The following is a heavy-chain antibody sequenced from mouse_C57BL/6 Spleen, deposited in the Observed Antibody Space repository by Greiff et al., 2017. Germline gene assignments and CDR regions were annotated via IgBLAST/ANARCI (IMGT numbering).Heavy chain of an antibody. J-gene: IGHJ1*03. Sequence: DVMLVESGGGLVKPGGSLKLSCAASGFTFSSYAMSWVRQTPEKRLEWVATISDGGSYTYYPDNVKGRFTISRDNAKNNLYLQMSHLKSEDTAMYYCARDPYYYGSTSSYWYFDVWGTGTTVTVSS. CDR2: ISDGGSYT. CDR3: ARDPYYYGSTSSYWYFDV. D-gene: IGHD1-1*01. V-gene: IGHV5-4*01. CDR1: GFTFSSYA.